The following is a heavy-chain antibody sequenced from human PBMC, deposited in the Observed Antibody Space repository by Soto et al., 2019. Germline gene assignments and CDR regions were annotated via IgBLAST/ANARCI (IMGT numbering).Heavy chain of an antibody. J-gene: IGHJ1*01. D-gene: IGHD3-16*01. CDR1: GFTFRSYV. CDR3: ARWGTTGGLDV. Sequence: QVQLVESGGGVVQPGTSLRVSCDASGFTFRSYVIHWVRQAPGKGLEWVALTSYDGTNKYYGDSVRGRFTISRDNSRNTVDLQMDSLIVEDTAVYYCARWGTTGGLDVWGQGTLVSVSS. CDR2: TSYDGTNK. V-gene: IGHV3-30*19.